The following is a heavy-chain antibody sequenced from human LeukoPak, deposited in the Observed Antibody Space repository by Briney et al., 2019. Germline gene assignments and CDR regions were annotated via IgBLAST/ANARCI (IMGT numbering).Heavy chain of an antibody. D-gene: IGHD2-2*01. V-gene: IGHV4-4*02. CDR1: GGSISSSNW. CDR3: ASSVVPAGWFDP. Sequence: SETLSLTCAVSGGSISSSNWWSWIRQPPGKGLEWIGEINHSGSTNYNPSLKSRVTISVDTSKNQFSLKLSSVTAADTAVYYCASSVVPAGWFDPWGQGTLVTVSS. CDR2: INHSGST. J-gene: IGHJ5*02.